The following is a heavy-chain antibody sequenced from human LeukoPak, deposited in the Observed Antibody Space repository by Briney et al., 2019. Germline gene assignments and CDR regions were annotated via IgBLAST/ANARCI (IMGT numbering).Heavy chain of an antibody. J-gene: IGHJ4*02. CDR3: ARVRLSIVGATNGFDY. CDR2: ISAYNGNT. Sequence: ASVKVSCKASGYTFTSYGISWVRQAPGQGLEWMGWISAYNGNTNYAQKLQGRVTMTTDTSTSTAYMELRSLRSDDTAVYYCARVRLSIVGATNGFDYWGQGTLVTVSS. D-gene: IGHD1-26*01. CDR1: GYTFTSYG. V-gene: IGHV1-18*01.